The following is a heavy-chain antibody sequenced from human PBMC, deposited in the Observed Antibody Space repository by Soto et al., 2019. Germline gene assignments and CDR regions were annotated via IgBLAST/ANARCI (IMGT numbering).Heavy chain of an antibody. D-gene: IGHD1-26*01. V-gene: IGHV1-18*01. Sequence: QVQLVQSGAEVKKPGASVKVSCKASGYTFTSYGISWVRQPPGKGFGWMGWISAYNGKTNKAQRLQGRVTMTTDTSTSTAYMELRSLRSDDTAVYYCARDRGSYALDYWGQGTLVTVSS. J-gene: IGHJ4*02. CDR1: GYTFTSYG. CDR3: ARDRGSYALDY. CDR2: ISAYNGKT.